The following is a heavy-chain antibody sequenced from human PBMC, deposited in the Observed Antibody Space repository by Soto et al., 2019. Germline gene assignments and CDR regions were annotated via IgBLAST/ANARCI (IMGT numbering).Heavy chain of an antibody. V-gene: IGHV4-30-4*01. Sequence: QVQLQESGPGLVKPSQTLSLSCTLSGDSFSGADYYWSWIRQPPGKGLEWIGYIFHSGSTYYNPSLKIRITLSLDSSKNQFSLNLRSVTAADTAVYYCARERGYYYGRSGYHFDLWGQGTLVTVSS. J-gene: IGHJ4*02. CDR2: IFHSGST. D-gene: IGHD3-22*01. CDR3: ARERGYYYGRSGYHFDL. CDR1: GDSFSGADYY.